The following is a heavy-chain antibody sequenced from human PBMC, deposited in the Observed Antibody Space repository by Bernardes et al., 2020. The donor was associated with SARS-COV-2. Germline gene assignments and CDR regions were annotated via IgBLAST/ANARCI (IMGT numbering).Heavy chain of an antibody. CDR3: ARRGSLDWFDP. J-gene: IGHJ5*02. CDR1: GGSISSGGYY. Sequence: TLSLTCTVSGGSISSGGYYWSWIRQHPGKGLEWIGYIYYSGSTYYNPSLKSRVTISVDTSKNQFSLKLSSVTAADTAVYYCARRGSLDWFDPWGQGTLVTVSS. D-gene: IGHD3-16*01. CDR2: IYYSGST. V-gene: IGHV4-31*03.